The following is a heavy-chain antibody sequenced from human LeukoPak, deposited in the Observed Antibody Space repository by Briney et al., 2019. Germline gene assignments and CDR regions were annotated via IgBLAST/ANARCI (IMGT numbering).Heavy chain of an antibody. D-gene: IGHD3-16*02. CDR2: IYYSGST. J-gene: IGHJ3*02. V-gene: IGHV4-59*01. CDR3: AREGTGSYRFGDAFDI. CDR1: GGSISSYY. Sequence: SETLSLTCTVSGGSISSYYWSWIRQPPGKGLEWIGYIYYSGSTNYNPSLKSRVTISVDTSKNQFSLKLSSVTAADTAVYYCAREGTGSYRFGDAFDIWGQGTMVTVSS.